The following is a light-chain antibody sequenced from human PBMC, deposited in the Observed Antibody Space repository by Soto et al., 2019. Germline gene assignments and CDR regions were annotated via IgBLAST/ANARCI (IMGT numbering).Light chain of an antibody. CDR2: YDS. CDR3: HVWDSSSDRPV. CDR1: NIGSQS. Sequence: SYELTKTPSLSVAPEKTASITCGGDNIGSQSVHWYQHKPGQAPILVMRYDSDRPSGIPERFSGSNSGNTSTLTISRVEAGDEADDYCHVWDSSSDRPVFGGGTKVTVL. V-gene: IGLV3-21*04. J-gene: IGLJ3*02.